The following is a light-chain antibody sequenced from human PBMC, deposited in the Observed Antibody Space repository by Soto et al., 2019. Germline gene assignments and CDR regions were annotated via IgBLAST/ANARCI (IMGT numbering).Light chain of an antibody. Sequence: DIQMTQSPSSLSASVGDRVTITCRASQTISRNLNWYQQKPGKAPKLLIYAASSLQSGVPSRFSGSGSGTDFTLTISSLQPEDFATYYCQQSYNGPFTFGPGTKVDIK. V-gene: IGKV1-39*01. CDR3: QQSYNGPFT. CDR1: QTISRN. J-gene: IGKJ3*01. CDR2: AAS.